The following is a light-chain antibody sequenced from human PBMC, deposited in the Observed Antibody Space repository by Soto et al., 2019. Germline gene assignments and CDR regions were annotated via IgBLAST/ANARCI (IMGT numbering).Light chain of an antibody. CDR3: QQYNNWTPYT. Sequence: EIVMTQSPATLSVSPGETATLSCRASQSVSSNLAWYQQKPGQAPRLLIYGASTRATGIPARFSGSGSGTEFTLTISSLQSEDFEVYYCQQYNNWTPYTFGQGTKLEIK. J-gene: IGKJ2*01. CDR1: QSVSSN. V-gene: IGKV3-15*01. CDR2: GAS.